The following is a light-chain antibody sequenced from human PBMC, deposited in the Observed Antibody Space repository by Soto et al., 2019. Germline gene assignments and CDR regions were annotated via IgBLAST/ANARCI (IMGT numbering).Light chain of an antibody. CDR2: EGS. CDR3: YSYATYSTFVV. V-gene: IGLV2-23*03. J-gene: IGLJ2*01. Sequence: QSALTQPASVSGSPGQSITISCTGTSNDIKNYNLVSWYQQHPGKAPKLMIYEGSKRPSGVSNRFSGSKSGTTASLTISGPQAEDEADFYCYSYATYSTFVVFGGGTKLTVL. CDR1: SNDIKNYNL.